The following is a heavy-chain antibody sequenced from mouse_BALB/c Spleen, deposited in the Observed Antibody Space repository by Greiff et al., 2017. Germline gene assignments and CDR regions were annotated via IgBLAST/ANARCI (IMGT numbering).Heavy chain of an antibody. CDR3: ARYEVRTEGYAMDY. D-gene: IGHD2-14*01. CDR2: INPSTGYT. J-gene: IGHJ4*01. Sequence: QVHVKQSGAELAKPGASVKMSCKASGYTFTSYWMHWVKQRPGQGLEWIGYINPSTGYTEYNQKFKDKATLTADKSSSTAYMQLSSLTSEDSAVYYCARYEVRTEGYAMDYWGQGTSVTVSS. CDR1: GYTFTSYW. V-gene: IGHV1-7*01.